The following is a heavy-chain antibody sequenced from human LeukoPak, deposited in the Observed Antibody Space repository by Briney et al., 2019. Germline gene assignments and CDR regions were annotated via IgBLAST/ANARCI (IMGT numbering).Heavy chain of an antibody. Sequence: SQTLSLTCTVSGGSISSGSYYWSWIRQPAGKGLEWIGRIYTSGSTNYNPSLKSRVTISVDTSKNQFSLKLSSVTAADTAVYYCASGIAAAIHDYWGQGTLVTVSS. CDR3: ASGIAAAIHDY. V-gene: IGHV4-61*02. D-gene: IGHD6-13*01. CDR1: GGSISSGSYY. J-gene: IGHJ4*02. CDR2: IYTSGST.